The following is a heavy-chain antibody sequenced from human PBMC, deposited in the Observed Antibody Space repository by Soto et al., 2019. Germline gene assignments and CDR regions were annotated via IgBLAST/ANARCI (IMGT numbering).Heavy chain of an antibody. Sequence: GASVKVSCKASGYTFTSYAMHWVRQAPGQRLEWMGWINAGNGNTKYSQKFQGRVTITRDTSASTAYMELGSLRSEDTAVYYCAGGGIFDSSGYYYFSAFDIWGQGTMVTVSS. D-gene: IGHD3-22*01. J-gene: IGHJ3*02. CDR1: GYTFTSYA. CDR3: AGGGIFDSSGYYYFSAFDI. CDR2: INAGNGNT. V-gene: IGHV1-3*01.